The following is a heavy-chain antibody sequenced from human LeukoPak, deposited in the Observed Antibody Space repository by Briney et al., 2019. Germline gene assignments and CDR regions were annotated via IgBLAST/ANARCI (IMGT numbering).Heavy chain of an antibody. J-gene: IGHJ3*02. CDR3: ARAEDCTNGVCYKGTFDI. CDR2: ISSSSSYI. CDR1: GXTFSSYS. V-gene: IGHV3-21*01. D-gene: IGHD2-8*01. Sequence: PGGSLRLSCAASGXTFSSYSMNWVRQAPGKGLEWVSSISSSSSYIYYADSVKGRFTISRDNAKNSLYLQMNSLRAEDTAAYYCARAEDCTNGVCYKGTFDIWGQGTMVTVSS.